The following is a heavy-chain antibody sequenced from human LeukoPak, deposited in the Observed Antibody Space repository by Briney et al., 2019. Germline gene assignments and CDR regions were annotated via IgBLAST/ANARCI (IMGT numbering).Heavy chain of an antibody. CDR2: IYPGDSDT. J-gene: IGHJ6*03. V-gene: IGHV5-51*01. CDR1: GYSFTSYW. D-gene: IGHD6-13*01. CDR3: ARVAAGTPSYYYYYYYMDV. Sequence: GESLKISCKGSGYSFTSYWIGWVRQMPGKGLEWMGTIYPGDSDTRYSPSFQGQVTISADKSISTAYLQWSSLKASDTAMYYCARVAAGTPSYYYYYYYMDVWGKGTTVTVSS.